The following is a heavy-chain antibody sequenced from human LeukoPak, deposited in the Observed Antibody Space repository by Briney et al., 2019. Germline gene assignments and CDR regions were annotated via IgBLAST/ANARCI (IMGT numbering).Heavy chain of an antibody. D-gene: IGHD1-14*01. V-gene: IGHV4-59*01. CDR1: GGSINNYY. Sequence: PSENLSLNCTVSGGSINNYYWSWIRQPPGKGRDWIGYIYYSGSANYNPSLKSRVTISVDTSKNHFSLKLSSVTAADTAVYYCARYRNEALFAFDIWGQGTMVTVSS. J-gene: IGHJ3*02. CDR3: ARYRNEALFAFDI. CDR2: IYYSGSA.